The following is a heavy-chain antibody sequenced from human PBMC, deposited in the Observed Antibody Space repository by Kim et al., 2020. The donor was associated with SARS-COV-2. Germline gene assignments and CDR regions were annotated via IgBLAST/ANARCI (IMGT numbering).Heavy chain of an antibody. V-gene: IGHV3-7*01. D-gene: IGHD1-7*01. Sequence: DPVKGRFTTSRDNARNSLYLQMGSLRGEDTAVYYCARGTTGPHADWFDPWGQGTLVTVSS. CDR3: ARGTTGPHADWFDP. J-gene: IGHJ5*02.